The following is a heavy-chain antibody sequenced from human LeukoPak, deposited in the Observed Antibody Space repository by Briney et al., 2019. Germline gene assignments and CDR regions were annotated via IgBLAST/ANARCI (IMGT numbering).Heavy chain of an antibody. CDR3: ARRVYNRGLYDLGAFDL. D-gene: IGHD1-14*01. Sequence: PSETLSLTCTVSGGSISSYYWSWIRQPPGGGLEWIGYSYYTGNTNYSPSLKSRVTISFATSKNQFSLKLRSVTATDTAVYYCARRVYNRGLYDLGAFDLWGQGTMVTVSS. CDR2: SYYTGNT. V-gene: IGHV4-59*08. J-gene: IGHJ3*01. CDR1: GGSISSYY.